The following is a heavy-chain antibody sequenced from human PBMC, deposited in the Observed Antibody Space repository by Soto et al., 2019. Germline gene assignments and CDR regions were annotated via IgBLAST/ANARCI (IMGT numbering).Heavy chain of an antibody. J-gene: IGHJ4*02. CDR3: AGTYYYDSGGYPF. D-gene: IGHD3-22*01. CDR2: MYYSGST. CDR1: GTSISSSAYY. V-gene: IGHV4-39*01. Sequence: SETLSLTCTVSGTSISSSAYYWGWIRQPPGKGLEWIGSMYYSGSTYYNPSLKSRVTISVDTSKNQFSLKLSSVTAADTAVYYSAGTYYYDSGGYPFWGQGTLVTVSS.